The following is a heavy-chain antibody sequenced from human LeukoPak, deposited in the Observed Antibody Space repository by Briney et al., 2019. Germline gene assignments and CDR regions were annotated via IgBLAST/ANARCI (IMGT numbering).Heavy chain of an antibody. J-gene: IGHJ4*01. Sequence: PGGSLRLSCAASGFTFSSYAMSWVRQAPGKGLEWVSAISGSGGSTYYADSVKGRFTISRDNSKNTLYLQMNSLRAEDTAVYYCAKDGPIYCSSTSCGYFDYWGQEPWSPSPQ. CDR3: AKDGPIYCSSTSCGYFDY. CDR1: GFTFSSYA. D-gene: IGHD2-2*01. V-gene: IGHV3-23*01. CDR2: ISGSGGST.